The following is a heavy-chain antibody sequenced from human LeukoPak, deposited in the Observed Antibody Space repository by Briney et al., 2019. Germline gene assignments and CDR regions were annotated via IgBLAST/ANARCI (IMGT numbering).Heavy chain of an antibody. D-gene: IGHD3-22*01. CDR2: IYYSGST. J-gene: IGHJ4*02. Sequence: SQTLSLTCTVSGGSISSGGYYWSWIRQHPGKGLEWIGYIYYSGSTYYNPSLKSRVTISVDTSKNQFSLKLSSVTAADTAVYYCARDYYDSSGYYYFDYWGQGTLVTVSS. V-gene: IGHV4-31*03. CDR3: ARDYYDSSGYYYFDY. CDR1: GGSISSGGYY.